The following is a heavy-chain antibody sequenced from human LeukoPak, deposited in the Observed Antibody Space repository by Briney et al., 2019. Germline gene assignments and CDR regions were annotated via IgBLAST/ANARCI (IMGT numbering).Heavy chain of an antibody. CDR2: ITSSSNYI. J-gene: IGHJ4*02. CDR1: GFTFATFS. Sequence: GGSLRLSCAASGFTFATFSMNWVRQAPGKGLEWVSHITSSSNYIYYADSVRGRFTISRDNAKNSLYLQMDSLRVEDTAVYYCASLTPSGGSGWSGRDYWGQGTLVTVSS. CDR3: ASLTPSGGSGWSGRDY. V-gene: IGHV3-21*01. D-gene: IGHD6-13*01.